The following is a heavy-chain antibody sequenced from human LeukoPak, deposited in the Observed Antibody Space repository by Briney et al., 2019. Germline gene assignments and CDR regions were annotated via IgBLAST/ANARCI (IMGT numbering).Heavy chain of an antibody. CDR3: ARADYYDSSGYYFDY. Sequence: SETLSLTCTVSAYSISSGYYWGWIRPAPGKGLEWIGSIYHSGNTYYNPSLKSRVTISVDTSKNQFSLKLSSVTAADTAVYYRARADYYDSSGYYFDYWGQGTLVTVSA. CDR2: IYHSGNT. D-gene: IGHD3-22*01. CDR1: AYSISSGYY. J-gene: IGHJ4*02. V-gene: IGHV4-38-2*02.